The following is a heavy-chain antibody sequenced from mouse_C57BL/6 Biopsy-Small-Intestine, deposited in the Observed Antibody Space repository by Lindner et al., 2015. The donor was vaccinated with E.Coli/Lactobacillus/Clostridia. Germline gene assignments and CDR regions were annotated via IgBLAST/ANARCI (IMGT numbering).Heavy chain of an antibody. D-gene: IGHD2-4*01. CDR2: FIPLFGKA. Sequence: SVKVSCKTSGGSSTNYIITWVRQAPGQGLEWMGRFIPLFGKATNAQKFQDRVTLTADESTSTFYLDLSSLTSEDTAMYYCASSPRSQVLDFVQSPLDNWGQGTLVTVSS. V-gene: IGHV1S126*01. CDR1: GGSSTNYI. J-gene: IGHJ4*01. CDR3: ASSPRSQVLDFVQSPLDN.